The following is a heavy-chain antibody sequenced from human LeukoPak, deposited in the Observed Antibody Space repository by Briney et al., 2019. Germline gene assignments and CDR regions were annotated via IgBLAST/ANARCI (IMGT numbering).Heavy chain of an antibody. CDR3: ARAPSIRVITNFDY. Sequence: ASVKVSGKASGYTVTGYYMHWGRQAPGQGLEWRGGINPNSDGTNSAQTFQGSVTMTRDTSLSTAYMDLSRLRSDDTAVYYCARAPSIRVITNFDYWGQGTLVTVPS. V-gene: IGHV1-2*02. J-gene: IGHJ4*02. D-gene: IGHD3-16*02. CDR1: GYTVTGYY. CDR2: INPNSDGT.